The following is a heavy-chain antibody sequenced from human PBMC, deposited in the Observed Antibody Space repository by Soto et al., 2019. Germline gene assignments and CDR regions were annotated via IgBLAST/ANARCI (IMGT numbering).Heavy chain of an antibody. V-gene: IGHV4-30-4*01. CDR1: GGSITNGPYY. D-gene: IGHD3-22*01. CDR3: TTDGYGPKEGITMIVGEFYFDY. CDR2: VYRGDNT. Sequence: PSETLSLTCSVSGGSITNGPYYWTWIRQHPGKGLEWIGYVYRGDNTNYNPSLKSRVTISVDASKNQFSLRLNSVAAEDTAVYYCTTDGYGPKEGITMIVGEFYFDYWGQGTLVTVSS. J-gene: IGHJ4*02.